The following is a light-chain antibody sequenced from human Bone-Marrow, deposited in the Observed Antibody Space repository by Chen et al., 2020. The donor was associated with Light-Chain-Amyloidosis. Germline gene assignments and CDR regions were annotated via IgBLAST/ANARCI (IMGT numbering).Light chain of an antibody. Sequence: QSALTQPASVSGSPGQSITISCTGTSSDVGGDNHVSWYHQHPDKAPKLMIDEVTKRPSWVPDRFSGSKSDNTASLTISGLQTEDEADYFCSSYTITNTLVFGSGTRVTVL. CDR3: SSYTITNTLV. CDR2: EVT. J-gene: IGLJ1*01. V-gene: IGLV2-14*01. CDR1: SSDVGGDNH.